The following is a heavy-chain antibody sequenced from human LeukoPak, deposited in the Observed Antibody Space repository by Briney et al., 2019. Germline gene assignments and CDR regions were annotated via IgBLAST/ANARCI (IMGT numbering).Heavy chain of an antibody. V-gene: IGHV1-69*13. CDR1: GGTFSSYA. D-gene: IGHD6-19*01. CDR3: ARDPRGLSVAGTHFDY. CDR2: IIPIFGTA. Sequence: SVKVSCKASGGTFSSYAISWVRQAPGQGLEWMGGIIPIFGTANYAQKFQGRVTITADESTSTAYTELSSLRSEDTAVYYCARDPRGLSVAGTHFDYWGQGTLVTVSS. J-gene: IGHJ4*02.